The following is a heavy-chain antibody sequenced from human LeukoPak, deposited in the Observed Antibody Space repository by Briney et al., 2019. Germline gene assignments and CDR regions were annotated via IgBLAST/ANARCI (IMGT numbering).Heavy chain of an antibody. CDR2: LWYDGSNK. CDR1: GFTFSSYG. V-gene: IGHV3-33*01. Sequence: PGGSLRLSCAASGFTFSSYGMHWVRQAPGKGLEWVAVLWYDGSNKYYADSVKGRFTISRDNSKNTLYLQMNSLRAEDTAVYYCARERIFSHNWFDPWGQGTLVTVSS. J-gene: IGHJ5*02. D-gene: IGHD3-3*01. CDR3: ARERIFSHNWFDP.